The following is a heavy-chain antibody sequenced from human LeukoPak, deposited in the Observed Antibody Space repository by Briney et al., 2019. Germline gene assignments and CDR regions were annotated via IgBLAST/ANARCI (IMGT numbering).Heavy chain of an antibody. CDR3: ADDYGGNSGLGAFDY. J-gene: IGHJ4*02. D-gene: IGHD4-23*01. CDR2: ISYDGSNK. CDR1: GFTFSTYA. V-gene: IGHV3-30-3*01. Sequence: GGSLRLSCAASGFTFSTYAMHWVRQAPGKGLEWVAVISYDGSNKYYADSVKGRFTISRDNFKNTLYLQMNSLRAEDTAVYYCADDYGGNSGLGAFDYWGQGTLVTVSP.